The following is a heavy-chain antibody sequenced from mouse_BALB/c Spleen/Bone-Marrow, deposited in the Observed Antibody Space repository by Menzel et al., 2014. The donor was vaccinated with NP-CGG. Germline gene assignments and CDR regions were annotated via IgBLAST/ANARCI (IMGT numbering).Heavy chain of an antibody. V-gene: IGHV1S22*01. J-gene: IGHJ4*01. CDR3: TRSPITTVVAETMDY. CDR1: GYTFTSYW. CDR2: IYPGSGST. D-gene: IGHD1-1*01. Sequence: GSELVRPGASVKLSCKASGYTFTSYWMHWVKQRPGQGLEWIGNIYPGSGSTNYDEKFKTKATLTVDTSSSTAYMQLSSLTSEDSAVYYCTRSPITTVVAETMDYWGQGTSVTVSS.